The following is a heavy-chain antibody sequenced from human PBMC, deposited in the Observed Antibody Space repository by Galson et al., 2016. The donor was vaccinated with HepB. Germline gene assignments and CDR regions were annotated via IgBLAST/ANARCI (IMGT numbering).Heavy chain of an antibody. D-gene: IGHD7-27*01. CDR3: GKDWGSIWESDGKGMDV. V-gene: IGHV3-43*01. CDR1: GFTFDDYT. CDR2: ISWNGLSP. Sequence: SLRLSCAASGFTFDDYTMHWVRQRPGKGLEWVSLISWNGLSPNYADSVKGRFTISRDNTKNFLYLQMDGLRTEDTGLYYCGKDWGSIWESDGKGMDVWGQGATVTVSS. J-gene: IGHJ6*02.